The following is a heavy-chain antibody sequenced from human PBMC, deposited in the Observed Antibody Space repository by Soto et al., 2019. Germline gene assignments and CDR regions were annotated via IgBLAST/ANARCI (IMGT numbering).Heavy chain of an antibody. CDR1: GGSISSGDYY. CDR3: ARDPWARGVGY. CDR2: IYYTGST. D-gene: IGHD3-16*01. J-gene: IGHJ4*02. Sequence: PSETLSLTCTVSGGSISSGDYYWSWIRQPPGKSLEWIGHIYYTGSTSYNPSLKSRVSISVDTSKNQFSLKLSSVTAADTAVYYCARDPWARGVGYWGQGTLVTVSS. V-gene: IGHV4-30-4*01.